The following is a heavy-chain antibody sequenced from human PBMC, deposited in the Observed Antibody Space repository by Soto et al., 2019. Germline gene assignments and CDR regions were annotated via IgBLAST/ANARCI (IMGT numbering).Heavy chain of an antibody. CDR3: AKEGLLLDDYGDYVSFDAFDI. CDR1: GFTFSSYA. CDR2: ISGSGGST. J-gene: IGHJ3*02. Sequence: GGSLSLSCAASGFTFSSYAMSWVRQAPGKGLKWVSAISGSGGSTYYADSVKGRFTISRDNSKNTLYLQMNSLRAEDTAVYYCAKEGLLLDDYGDYVSFDAFDIWGQGTMVTVSS. D-gene: IGHD4-17*01. V-gene: IGHV3-23*01.